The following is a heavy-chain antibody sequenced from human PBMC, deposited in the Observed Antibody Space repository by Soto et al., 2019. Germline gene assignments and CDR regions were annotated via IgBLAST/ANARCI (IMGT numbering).Heavy chain of an antibody. CDR1: GFTFSSYG. V-gene: IGHV3-30*18. Sequence: QVQLVESGGGVVQPGRSLRLSCAASGFTFSSYGMHWVRQAPGKGLEWVAVITYDGSNKSYADSVKGRFTISRDNSKKKLYLQMNSIRAEDTAVYYCAKAIDGYWGQGTLVTVSS. CDR2: ITYDGSNK. CDR3: AKAIDGY. J-gene: IGHJ4*02.